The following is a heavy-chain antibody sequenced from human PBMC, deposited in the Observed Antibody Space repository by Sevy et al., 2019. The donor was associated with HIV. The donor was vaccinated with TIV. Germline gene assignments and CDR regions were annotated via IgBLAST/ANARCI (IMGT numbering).Heavy chain of an antibody. Sequence: ASVKVSCKASGYTFTSYGISWVRQAPGQGLEWMGWISAYNGNTNYAQKLQGRVTMTTDTSTSTAYMELRSLRSDDPAVYYCARDGNQYDFWSGYYFDAFDIWGQGTMVTVSS. CDR2: ISAYNGNT. V-gene: IGHV1-18*01. CDR3: ARDGNQYDFWSGYYFDAFDI. D-gene: IGHD3-3*01. CDR1: GYTFTSYG. J-gene: IGHJ3*02.